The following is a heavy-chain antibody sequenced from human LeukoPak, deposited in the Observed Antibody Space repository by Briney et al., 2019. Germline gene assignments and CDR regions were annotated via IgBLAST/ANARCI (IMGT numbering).Heavy chain of an antibody. CDR1: GFTFTSYI. CDR3: ARDRPWYDSSGYYFDY. CDR2: ISSTSSTI. D-gene: IGHD3-22*01. J-gene: IGHJ4*02. Sequence: PGGSLRLSCAASGFTFTSYIMNWVRQAPGKGLEWVSYISSTSSTIYYVDSVKGRFTVSRDNAKNSLYLQMNSLRDEDTAVYYCARDRPWYDSSGYYFDYWGQGTLVTVSS. V-gene: IGHV3-48*02.